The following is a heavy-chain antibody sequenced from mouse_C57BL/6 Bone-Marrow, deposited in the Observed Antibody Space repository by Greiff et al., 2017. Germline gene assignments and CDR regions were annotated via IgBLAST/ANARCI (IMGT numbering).Heavy chain of an antibody. CDR3: ARCNPYYSNLFDY. V-gene: IGHV1-26*01. J-gene: IGHJ2*01. Sequence: EVQLQQSGPELVKPGASVKISCKASGYTFTDYYMNWVKQSHGKSLEWIGDINPNNGGTSYNQKFKGKATLTVDKSSSTAYMELRSLTSEDSAVYYCARCNPYYSNLFDYWGQGTTLTVSS. D-gene: IGHD2-5*01. CDR1: GYTFTDYY. CDR2: INPNNGGT.